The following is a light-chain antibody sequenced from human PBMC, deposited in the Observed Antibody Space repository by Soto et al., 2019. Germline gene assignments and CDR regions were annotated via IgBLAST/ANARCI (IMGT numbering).Light chain of an antibody. V-gene: IGLV1-47*02. Sequence: QSVLTQPPSASGTPGQRVTISCSGSSSNIGSNYVYWYQQLPGTAPKLLIYSNNQRPSGVPARFSGSKSGSLASRAISGLRSEDEADYYCAAWDDSLSSVVFGGGTKLTVL. CDR1: SSNIGSNY. J-gene: IGLJ2*01. CDR3: AAWDDSLSSVV. CDR2: SNN.